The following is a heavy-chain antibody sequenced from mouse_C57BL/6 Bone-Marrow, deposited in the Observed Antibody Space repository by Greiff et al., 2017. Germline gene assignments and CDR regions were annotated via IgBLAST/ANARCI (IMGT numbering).Heavy chain of an antibody. V-gene: IGHV1-26*01. CDR2: INPNNGGT. D-gene: IGHD1-1*01. CDR1: GYTFTDYY. J-gene: IGHJ2*01. Sequence: EVQLQQSGPELVKPGASVKISCKASGYTFTDYYMNWVKQSHGKSLEWIGDINPNNGGTSYNQKFKGKATLTVDKSSSTAYMELRSLTSEDSAVYYCLITTVDFDDWGEGTTLTVSS. CDR3: LITTVDFDD.